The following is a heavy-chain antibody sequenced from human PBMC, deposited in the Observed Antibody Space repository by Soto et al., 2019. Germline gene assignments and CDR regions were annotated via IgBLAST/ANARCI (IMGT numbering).Heavy chain of an antibody. CDR1: GGSISSTNW. CDR2: IYHSGTT. V-gene: IGHV4-4*02. Sequence: SETLSLTCAVSGGSISSTNWWTWVRQSPGRGLEWIGEIYHSGTTNYNPSLKSRVTISVDTSKNQFSLKLSSVTAEDTAVYYCAKGPSRLRPDYFDYWGQGTLVTVSS. D-gene: IGHD4-17*01. CDR3: AKGPSRLRPDYFDY. J-gene: IGHJ4*02.